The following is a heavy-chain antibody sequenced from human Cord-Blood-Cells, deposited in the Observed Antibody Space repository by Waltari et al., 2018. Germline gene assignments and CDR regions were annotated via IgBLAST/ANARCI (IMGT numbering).Heavy chain of an antibody. D-gene: IGHD1-26*01. CDR1: GYTLTELS. V-gene: IGHV1-24*01. J-gene: IGHJ3*02. CDR2: FDPEEGET. Sequence: QVQLVQSGAEVKKPGASVKVSCQVSGYTLTELSIHLARKAQGQGLEWMGGFDPEEGETIYAQKFQGRVTMTEDTSTDTAYMELSSLRSEDTAVYYCATDARPIGGSYYKFAFDIWGQGTMVTVSS. CDR3: ATDARPIGGSYYKFAFDI.